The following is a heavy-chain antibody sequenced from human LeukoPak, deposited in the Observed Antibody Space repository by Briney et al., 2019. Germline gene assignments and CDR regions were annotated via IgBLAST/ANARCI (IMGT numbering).Heavy chain of an antibody. CDR3: ARRIVVVVAATVVTWFDP. V-gene: IGHV4-34*01. D-gene: IGHD2-15*01. J-gene: IGHJ5*02. Sequence: SETLSLTCAVYGGSFSGYYWSWIRQPPGKGLEWIGEINHSGGTNYNPSLKSRVTISVDTSKNQFSLKLSSVTAADTAVYYCARRIVVVVAATVVTWFDPWGQGTLVTVSS. CDR2: INHSGGT. CDR1: GGSFSGYY.